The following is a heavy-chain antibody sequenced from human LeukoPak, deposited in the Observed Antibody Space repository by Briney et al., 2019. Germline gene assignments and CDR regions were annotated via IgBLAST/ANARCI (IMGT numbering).Heavy chain of an antibody. V-gene: IGHV4-59*12. Sequence: SETLSLTCSVSGGSISSYYWSWIRQPPGKGLEWIGYIYYSGSTNYNPSLKSRVTISVDTSKNQFSLKLSSVTAADTAVYYCARKEQWLPHDAFDIWGQGTMVTVSS. CDR1: GGSISSYY. D-gene: IGHD6-19*01. CDR2: IYYSGST. CDR3: ARKEQWLPHDAFDI. J-gene: IGHJ3*02.